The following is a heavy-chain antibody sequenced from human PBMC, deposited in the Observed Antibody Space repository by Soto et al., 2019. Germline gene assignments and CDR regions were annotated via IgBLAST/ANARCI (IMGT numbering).Heavy chain of an antibody. CDR1: GGSFSGYY. Sequence: LSLTCAVYGGSFSGYYWSWIRQPPGKGLEWTGEINHSGSTNYNPSLKSRVTISVDTSKNQFSLKLSSVTAADTAVYYCARGVLAAPTGYYYYGMDVWGQGTTVTVSS. CDR3: ARGVLAAPTGYYYYGMDV. V-gene: IGHV4-34*01. J-gene: IGHJ6*02. CDR2: INHSGST. D-gene: IGHD6-6*01.